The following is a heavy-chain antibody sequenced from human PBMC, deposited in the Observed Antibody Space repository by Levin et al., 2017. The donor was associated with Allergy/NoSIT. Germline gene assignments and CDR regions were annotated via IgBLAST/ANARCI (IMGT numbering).Heavy chain of an antibody. J-gene: IGHJ4*02. CDR3: ARILLASAGIYGY. D-gene: IGHD6-13*01. CDR2: IYYSGTT. V-gene: IGHV4-39*07. Sequence: SQTLSLTCTVSGGSISGSSYYWGWIRQPPGKGLEWIGSIYYSGTTYYNPSLKSRVTISVDTSKNQFSLKLDSVTAADTAVYYCARILLASAGIYGYWGQGILVTVSS. CDR1: GGSISGSSYY.